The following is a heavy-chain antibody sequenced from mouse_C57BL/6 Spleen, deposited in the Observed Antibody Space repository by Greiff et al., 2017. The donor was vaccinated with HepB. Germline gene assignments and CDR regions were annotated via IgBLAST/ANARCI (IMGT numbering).Heavy chain of an antibody. J-gene: IGHJ4*01. V-gene: IGHV1-80*01. Sequence: QVQLQQSGAELVKPGASVKISCKASGYAFSSYWMNWVKQRPGKGLEWIGQIYPGDGDTNYNGKFKGKAILTADKSSSTAYMELRSLTSEDSAVYYCTKPIYYDYDNAMDYWGQGTSVTVSS. CDR3: TKPIYYDYDNAMDY. CDR2: IYPGDGDT. D-gene: IGHD2-4*01. CDR1: GYAFSSYW.